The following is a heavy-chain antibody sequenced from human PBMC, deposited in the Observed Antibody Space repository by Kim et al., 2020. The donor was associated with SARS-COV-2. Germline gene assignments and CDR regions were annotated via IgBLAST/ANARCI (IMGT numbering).Heavy chain of an antibody. CDR1: GFTLRSYA. J-gene: IGHJ4*02. D-gene: IGHD3-16*01. Sequence: GGSLRLSCVGSGFTLRSYAMGWVRLAPGKGLEWASLSTTNFDTYYAEFVKCRLTVSRTNSQNTLYLVMKSLIVEDTALYYCGLKLGGPYHLDSCGQGPQV. CDR2: LSTTNFDT. V-gene: IGHV3-23*01. CDR3: GLKLGGPYHLDS.